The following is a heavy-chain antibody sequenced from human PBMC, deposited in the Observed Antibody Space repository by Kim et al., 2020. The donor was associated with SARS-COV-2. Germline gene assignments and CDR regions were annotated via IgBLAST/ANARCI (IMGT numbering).Heavy chain of an antibody. D-gene: IGHD5-18*01. Sequence: GGSLRLSCAASGFTFSSYAMSWVRQAPGKGLEWVSAISGSGGSTYYADSVKGRFTISRDNSKNTLYLQMNSLRAEDTAVYYCAKGSLIQLWSDHAFDIWGQGTMVTVSS. V-gene: IGHV3-23*01. CDR3: AKGSLIQLWSDHAFDI. CDR1: GFTFSSYA. CDR2: ISGSGGST. J-gene: IGHJ3*02.